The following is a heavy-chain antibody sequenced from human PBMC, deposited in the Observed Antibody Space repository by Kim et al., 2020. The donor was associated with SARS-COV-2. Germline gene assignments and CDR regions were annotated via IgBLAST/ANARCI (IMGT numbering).Heavy chain of an antibody. CDR1: GFTFSSYA. D-gene: IGHD6-13*01. J-gene: IGHJ4*02. CDR2: ISYDGSNK. CDR3: ARAEEQQLFDY. Sequence: GGSLRLSCAASGFTFSSYAMHWVRQAPGKGLEWVAVISYDGSNKYYADSVKGRFTISRDNSKNTLYLQMNSLRAEDTAVYYCARAEEQQLFDYWGQGTLVTVSS. V-gene: IGHV3-30*04.